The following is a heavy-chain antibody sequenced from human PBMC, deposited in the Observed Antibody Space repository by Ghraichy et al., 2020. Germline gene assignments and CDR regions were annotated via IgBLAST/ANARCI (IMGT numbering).Heavy chain of an antibody. J-gene: IGHJ3*02. V-gene: IGHV3-21*01. CDR1: GFSSIHYY. CDR3: ARDLLSPSHDAFDR. Sequence: GGSLRLSCVAAGFSSIHYYMNWVRQAPGKGLEWVSSIGSSPSYIYYADSVKGRFTISRDDAKNSLYLQMNSLRAEDTAVYYCARDLLSPSHDAFDRWGQGTMVTVSS. CDR2: IGSSPSYI.